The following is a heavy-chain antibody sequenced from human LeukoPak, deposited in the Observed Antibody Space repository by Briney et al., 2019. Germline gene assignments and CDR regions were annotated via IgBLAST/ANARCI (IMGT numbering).Heavy chain of an antibody. CDR2: IKQDGSEK. Sequence: PGGSLRLSCAASGFTFSSYWMSWVRQAPGKGLEWVANIKQDGSEKYYVDSVKGRFTISRDNAKNSLYLQMNSLRAEDTAVYYCARDLTGGSSSWSSFDYWGQGTLVTVSS. D-gene: IGHD6-13*01. CDR3: ARDLTGGSSSWSSFDY. V-gene: IGHV3-7*01. CDR1: GFTFSSYW. J-gene: IGHJ4*02.